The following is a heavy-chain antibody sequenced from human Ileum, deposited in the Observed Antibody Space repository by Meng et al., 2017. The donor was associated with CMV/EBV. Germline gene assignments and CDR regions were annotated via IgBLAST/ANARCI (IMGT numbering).Heavy chain of an antibody. CDR1: GGTLSSYV. CDR3: ASDITGNSYAYDS. J-gene: IGHJ5*01. V-gene: IGHV1-69*04. Sequence: SVQVSCKASGGTLSSYVISWVRQAPGQGLEWMGRIIPIIGRPHHAQRFQDRVSITADKATSTVYMELRTLTSEDTAVYFCASDITGNSYAYDSWGQGTLVTVSS. CDR2: IIPIIGRP. D-gene: IGHD3-16*01.